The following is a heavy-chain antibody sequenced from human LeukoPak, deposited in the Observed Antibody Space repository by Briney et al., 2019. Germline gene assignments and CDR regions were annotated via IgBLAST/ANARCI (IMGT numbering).Heavy chain of an antibody. Sequence: GGSLRLSCDGSGFSFSSIWMYWVRQVPGKGLVWVSRINSDGNTINYADSVRGRFTVSRDNAKNTLYLQMNSLRVEDTALYYCVRGQSYMDVWGKGTTVTVFS. J-gene: IGHJ6*03. V-gene: IGHV3-74*01. CDR3: VRGQSYMDV. CDR2: INSDGNTI. CDR1: GFSFSSIW.